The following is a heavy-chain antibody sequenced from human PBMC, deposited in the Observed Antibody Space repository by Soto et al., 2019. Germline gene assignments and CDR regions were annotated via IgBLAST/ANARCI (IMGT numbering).Heavy chain of an antibody. Sequence: ASVKVSCKASGYTFTSYAMHWVRQAPGQRLEWMGWINAGNGNTKYSQKFQGRVTITRDTSASTAYMELSSLRSEDTAVYYCARVNMVRGVITNRFDYWGQGTLVTVSS. CDR3: ARVNMVRGVITNRFDY. D-gene: IGHD3-10*01. CDR1: GYTFTSYA. V-gene: IGHV1-3*01. CDR2: INAGNGNT. J-gene: IGHJ4*02.